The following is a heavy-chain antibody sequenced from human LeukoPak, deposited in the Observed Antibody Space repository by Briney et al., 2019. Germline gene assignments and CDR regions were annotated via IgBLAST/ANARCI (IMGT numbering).Heavy chain of an antibody. J-gene: IGHJ4*02. Sequence: GGSLRLSCAASGFTFSTFALNWVRQPPGEGLEWVSSISNGGGSTYYADSVKGRFTISRDNSKNTLYLQMTRLRAEDTAVYYCAKHLYDSSGYYPPMDYWGQGTLVTVSS. CDR1: GFTFSTFA. D-gene: IGHD3-22*01. CDR2: ISNGGGST. V-gene: IGHV3-23*01. CDR3: AKHLYDSSGYYPPMDY.